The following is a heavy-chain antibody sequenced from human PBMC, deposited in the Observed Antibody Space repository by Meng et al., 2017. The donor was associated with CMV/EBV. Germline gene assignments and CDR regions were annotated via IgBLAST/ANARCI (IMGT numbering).Heavy chain of an antibody. Sequence: QVPLHPWGAGRVKPSETLSLTCAVYGGSFSGYYWSWIRQPPGKGLEWIGEINHSGSTNYNPSLKSRVTISVDTSKNQFPLKLSSVTAADTAVYYCARGVGATGKADYWGQGTLVTVSS. CDR1: GGSFSGYY. CDR3: ARGVGATGKADY. CDR2: INHSGST. D-gene: IGHD1-26*01. J-gene: IGHJ4*02. V-gene: IGHV4-34*01.